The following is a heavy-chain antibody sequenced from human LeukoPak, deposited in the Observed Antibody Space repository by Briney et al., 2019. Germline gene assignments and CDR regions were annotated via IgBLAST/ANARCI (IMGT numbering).Heavy chain of an antibody. V-gene: IGHV1-2*02. Sequence: ASVKVSCKASGYTFTGYYMHWVRQAPGQGLEWMGWINPNSGGTNYAQKFQGRVTMTRDTSISTAYMELSRLRSDDTAVYYCARDLYSSSWYKYFGYYYYYMDVWGKGTTVTVSS. CDR1: GYTFTGYY. CDR3: ARDLYSSSWYKYFGYYYYYMDV. J-gene: IGHJ6*03. D-gene: IGHD6-13*01. CDR2: INPNSGGT.